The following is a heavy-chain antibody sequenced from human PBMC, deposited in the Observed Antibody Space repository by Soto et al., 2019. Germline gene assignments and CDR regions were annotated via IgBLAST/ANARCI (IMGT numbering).Heavy chain of an antibody. Sequence: PGGSRRLSCAASGFIVSSNHMSWVRQAPGKGLEWVSVVYSGGGTYYADSVKGRLTISRDNSRNTLHLQMNSLRAEDTAVYFCARQTDYYCMDVWGKGTTVTVSS. V-gene: IGHV3-66*04. J-gene: IGHJ6*03. CDR2: VYSGGGT. CDR1: GFIVSSNH. CDR3: ARQTDYYCMDV.